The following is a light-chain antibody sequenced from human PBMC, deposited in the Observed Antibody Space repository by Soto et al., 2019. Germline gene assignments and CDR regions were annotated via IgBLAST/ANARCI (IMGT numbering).Light chain of an antibody. Sequence: DIQMTQSPSTLSASIGDTVTVACRASQGISNWLAWYQQKPGKAPKLLIFHASSLESGVQSRFSGSGSGTEFTLTIRSLQPDDFATYYCKHYNSYSEAFGQGTKVDIK. CDR1: QGISNW. CDR3: KHYNSYSEA. V-gene: IGKV1-5*01. J-gene: IGKJ1*01. CDR2: HAS.